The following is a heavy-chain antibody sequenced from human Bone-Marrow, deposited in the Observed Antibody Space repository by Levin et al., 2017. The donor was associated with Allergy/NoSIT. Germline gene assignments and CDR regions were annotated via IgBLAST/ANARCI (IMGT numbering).Heavy chain of an antibody. J-gene: IGHJ4*02. CDR3: ARMSRSGYDLDY. V-gene: IGHV3-11*01. D-gene: IGHD5-12*01. CDR1: GFTFSDYY. Sequence: GGSLRLSCVASGFTFSDYYMSWIRQTPGKGLEWLAYISSIGSTIYHADSVKGRFTISRDNTQNSVYLQMNSLRAEDSALFYCARMSRSGYDLDYWGQGSLVSVSS. CDR2: ISSIGSTI.